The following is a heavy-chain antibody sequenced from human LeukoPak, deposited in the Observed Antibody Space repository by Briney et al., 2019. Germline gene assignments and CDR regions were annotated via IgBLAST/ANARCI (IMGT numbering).Heavy chain of an antibody. CDR3: AKGSISTYYFDY. J-gene: IGHJ4*02. Sequence: GGSLRLSCAASGFTFSSYAMSWVRQAPGKGLEWVSAISGSGGSTYYADSVKGRFTVSRDNSKNTLYLQMNSLRAEDTAVYYCAKGSISTYYFDYWGQGTLVTVSS. CDR1: GFTFSSYA. D-gene: IGHD2-2*01. V-gene: IGHV3-23*01. CDR2: ISGSGGST.